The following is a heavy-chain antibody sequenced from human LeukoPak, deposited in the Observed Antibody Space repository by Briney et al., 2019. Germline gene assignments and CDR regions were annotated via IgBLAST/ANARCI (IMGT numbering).Heavy chain of an antibody. CDR3: ARDLDVLLWFGESPNPVNWFDP. CDR2: INHSGST. Sequence: SETLSLTCAVYGGSFSGYYWSWIRQPPGKGLEWIGEINHSGSTNYNPSLKSRVTISVDTSKNQFSLKLSSVTAADAAVYYCARDLDVLLWFGESPNPVNWFDPWGQGTLVTVSS. J-gene: IGHJ5*02. CDR1: GGSFSGYY. D-gene: IGHD3-10*01. V-gene: IGHV4-34*01.